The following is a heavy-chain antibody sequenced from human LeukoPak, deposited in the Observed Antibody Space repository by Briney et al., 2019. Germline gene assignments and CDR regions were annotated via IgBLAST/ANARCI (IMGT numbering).Heavy chain of an antibody. V-gene: IGHV4-34*01. J-gene: IGHJ5*01. Sequence: SETLSLTCAVYGGSFSDYYWSWIRQPPGKGLEWIGEIDHSGSTNYNPSLKSRVTISIDTSKNQFSLKLSSVTATDTAVYYCARGDGGSSTVPIYWFDSWGQGTLVTVSS. CDR1: GGSFSDYY. CDR2: IDHSGST. CDR3: ARGDGGSSTVPIYWFDS. D-gene: IGHD4-17*01.